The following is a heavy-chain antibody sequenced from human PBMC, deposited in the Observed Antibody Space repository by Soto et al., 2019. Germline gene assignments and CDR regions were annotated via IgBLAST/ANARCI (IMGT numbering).Heavy chain of an antibody. CDR3: AKEFQRDVHAFDL. Sequence: GGSLRLSCEATGVNIGGYGMHWIRQAPGRGLEWVAVVSQDGTVQRYLDAVKGRFYISRDNPKNTVFLQMYRLSAEDTAVYFCAKEFQRDVHAFDLWGQGTVVTVSS. V-gene: IGHV3-30*18. CDR1: GVNIGGYG. J-gene: IGHJ3*01. CDR2: VSQDGTVQ.